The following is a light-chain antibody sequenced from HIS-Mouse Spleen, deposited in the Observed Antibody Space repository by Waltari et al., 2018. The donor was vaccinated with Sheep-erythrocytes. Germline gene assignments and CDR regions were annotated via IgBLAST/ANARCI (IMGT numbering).Light chain of an antibody. J-gene: IGLJ1*01. CDR3: CSYAGSYNHV. Sequence: QSALTQPRSVSGSPGQSVTIACTGTSRDVGGYTYVSGYKQHPGKAPNLMIYDVSKRPSGVPDRFSGSKSGNTASLTISGLQAEDEADYYCCSYAGSYNHVFATGTKVTVL. CDR2: DVS. V-gene: IGLV2-11*01. CDR1: SRDVGGYTY.